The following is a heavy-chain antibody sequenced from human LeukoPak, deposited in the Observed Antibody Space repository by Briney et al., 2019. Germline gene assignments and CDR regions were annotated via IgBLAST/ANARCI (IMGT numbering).Heavy chain of an antibody. CDR2: IYYSGST. Sequence: PSETLSLTCTVSGGSISSYYWSWIRQPPGQGLEWIGYIYYSGSTNYNPSLKSRATISVKTSKTQFSLRLRSVTAADTAVYYCARVTGYTIEDYFDYWGQGTLVTVSS. J-gene: IGHJ4*02. V-gene: IGHV4-59*01. D-gene: IGHD3-9*01. CDR3: ARVTGYTIEDYFDY. CDR1: GGSISSYY.